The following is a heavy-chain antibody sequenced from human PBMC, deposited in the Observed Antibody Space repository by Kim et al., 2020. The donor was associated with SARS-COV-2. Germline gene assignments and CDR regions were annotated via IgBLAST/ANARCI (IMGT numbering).Heavy chain of an antibody. J-gene: IGHJ1*01. V-gene: IGHV3-66*01. CDR3: ARGAYDSSGYYYFYFQH. CDR2: IYSGGST. Sequence: GGSLRLSCAASGFTVSSNYMSWVRQAPGKGLEWVSVIYSGGSTYYADSVKGRFTISRDNSKNTRYLQMNSLRAEDTAVYYCARGAYDSSGYYYFYFQHWGQGTLVTVSS. CDR1: GFTVSSNY. D-gene: IGHD3-22*01.